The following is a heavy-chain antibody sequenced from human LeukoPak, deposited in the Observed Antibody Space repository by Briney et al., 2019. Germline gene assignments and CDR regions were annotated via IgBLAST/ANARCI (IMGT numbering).Heavy chain of an antibody. CDR2: IWYDGSNK. J-gene: IGHJ4*02. Sequence: GRSLRLSCAASGFTFSSYGMHWVRQAPGKGLKWVAVIWYDGSNKYYADSVKGRFTISRDNSKNTLYLQMNSLRAEDTAVYYCAKTMVRGVSYYFDYWGQGTLVTVSS. D-gene: IGHD3-10*01. CDR1: GFTFSSYG. V-gene: IGHV3-33*06. CDR3: AKTMVRGVSYYFDY.